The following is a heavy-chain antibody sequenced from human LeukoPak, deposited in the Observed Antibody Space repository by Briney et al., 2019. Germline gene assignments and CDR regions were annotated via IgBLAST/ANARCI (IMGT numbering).Heavy chain of an antibody. CDR3: ARKTRSYYYHGMDV. D-gene: IGHD1/OR15-1a*01. J-gene: IGHJ6*02. CDR1: GGSFSGYY. V-gene: IGHV4-34*01. CDR2: INHSGST. Sequence: SETLSLTCAVYGGSFSGYYWSWIRQPPGKGLEWIGEINHSGSTNYNPSLKSRVTISVDTSKNQFSLKLSSVTAADTAVYYCARKTRSYYYHGMDVWGQGTTVTVSS.